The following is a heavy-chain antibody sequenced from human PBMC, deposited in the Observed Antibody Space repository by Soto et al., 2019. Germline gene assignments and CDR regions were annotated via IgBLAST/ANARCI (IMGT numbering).Heavy chain of an antibody. V-gene: IGHV3-15*01. CDR1: GFTFSNAW. CDR2: IKSKTDGGTT. Sequence: GGSLRLSCAASGFTFSNAWMSWVRQAPGKGLEWVGRIKSKTDGGTTDYAAPVKGRFTISRDDSKNTLYLQMNSLRDEDTAVYYCARTKGYNPIHFVDYWGQGTLVTVSS. CDR3: ARTKGYNPIHFVDY. D-gene: IGHD1-1*01. J-gene: IGHJ4*02.